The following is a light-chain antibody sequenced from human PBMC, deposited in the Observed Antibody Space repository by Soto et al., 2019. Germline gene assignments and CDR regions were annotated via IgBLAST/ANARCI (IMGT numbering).Light chain of an antibody. CDR3: QQLNSFPWT. CDR1: QGISRY. CDR2: AAS. V-gene: IGKV1-9*01. Sequence: IQLTQSPSSLSASVGDRVTITCRASQGISRYLAWYQQKPGEAPKLLIYAASTLKTGVPSRFSGSGSGTDFTLTISRLQPEDFATYYCQQLNSFPWTFGQGSTVEIK. J-gene: IGKJ1*01.